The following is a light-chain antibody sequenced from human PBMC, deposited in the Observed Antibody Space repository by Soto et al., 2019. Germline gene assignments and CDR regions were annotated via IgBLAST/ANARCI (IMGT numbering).Light chain of an antibody. CDR3: QQYNNWQT. V-gene: IGKV3-15*01. J-gene: IGKJ1*01. CDR2: GAS. Sequence: EIVMTQSPATLSVSPGERATLSCRASQSVSSNLAWYQQKPGQAPRLLIYGASTRATGIPARFSGSGSGTEFTLTISSPQSEDVAVYYCQQYNNWQTFGQGTKVEIK. CDR1: QSVSSN.